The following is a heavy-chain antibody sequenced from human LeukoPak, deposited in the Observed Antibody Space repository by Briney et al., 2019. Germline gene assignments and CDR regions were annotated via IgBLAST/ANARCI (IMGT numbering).Heavy chain of an antibody. CDR3: ARGLEWADFDC. J-gene: IGHJ4*02. CDR1: GFTFNRYA. Sequence: PGGSLRLFCAASGFTFNRYAMHWVRQAPGKGLEWVALISFDGSKKYYPDSVRGRFTISRDNSKNMVNLQLDSLRPEDTAVYYCARGLEWADFDCWGQGTLVTVSS. CDR2: ISFDGSKK. D-gene: IGHD3-3*01. V-gene: IGHV3-30*01.